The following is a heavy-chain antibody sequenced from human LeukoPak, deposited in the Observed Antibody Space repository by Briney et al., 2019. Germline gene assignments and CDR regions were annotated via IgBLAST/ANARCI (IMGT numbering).Heavy chain of an antibody. Sequence: SETLSLTCTVSDGSISSDYWTWIRQPAGKGLEWIGSIYHSGSTYYNPSLKSRVTISVDTSKNQFSLKLSSVTAADTAVYYCATGPEVGELLPNEPYWGQGTLVTVSS. CDR3: ATGPEVGELLPNEPY. D-gene: IGHD1-26*01. V-gene: IGHV4-38-2*02. CDR2: IYHSGST. CDR1: DGSISSDY. J-gene: IGHJ4*02.